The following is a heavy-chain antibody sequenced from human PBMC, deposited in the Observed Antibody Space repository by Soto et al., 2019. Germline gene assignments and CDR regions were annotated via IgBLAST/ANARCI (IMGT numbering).Heavy chain of an antibody. CDR2: IYYSGST. CDR3: FQAEDGIRDVRSVSAFLLNRSSDL. Sequence: KGLEWIGYIYYSGSTNYNPSLKSRVTISADTSKNQFSLKLSSVTAADTAVFFFFQAEDGIRDVRSVSAFLLNRSSDL. J-gene: IGHJ2*01. V-gene: IGHV4-59*01. D-gene: IGHD3-10*02.